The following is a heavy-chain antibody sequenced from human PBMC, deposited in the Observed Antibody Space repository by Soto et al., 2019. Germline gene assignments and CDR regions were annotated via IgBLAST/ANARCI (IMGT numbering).Heavy chain of an antibody. D-gene: IGHD3-10*01. J-gene: IGHJ6*02. V-gene: IGHV3-30-3*01. CDR2: ISYDGSNK. CDR3: ASGITMVRGVITEGMDV. CDR1: GFTFSSYA. Sequence: QPGGSLRLSCAASGFTFSSYAMHWVRQAPGKGLEWVAVISYDGSNKYYADSVKGRFTISRDNSKNTLYLQMNSLRAEDTAVYYCASGITMVRGVITEGMDVWGQGTTVTVSS.